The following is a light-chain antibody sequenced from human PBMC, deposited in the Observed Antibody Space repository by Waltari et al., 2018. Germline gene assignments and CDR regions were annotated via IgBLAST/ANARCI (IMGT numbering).Light chain of an antibody. V-gene: IGLV2-14*01. CDR1: SSDVGGYNY. Sequence: QSALTQPASVSGSPGQSITISCPGTSSDVGGYNYASWYQQHPGKAPKLMIYEVNIRPSGISNRFSGSKSGNTASLTISGLQAEDEADYYCSSYTSSSTLVFGGGTKVTVL. J-gene: IGLJ2*01. CDR3: SSYTSSSTLV. CDR2: EVN.